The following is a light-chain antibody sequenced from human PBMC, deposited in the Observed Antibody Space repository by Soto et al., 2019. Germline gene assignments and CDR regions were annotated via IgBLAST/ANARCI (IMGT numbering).Light chain of an antibody. CDR3: QQYSTLPHT. V-gene: IGKV3-20*01. Sequence: ENVLTQSPGTLSVSPGERATLSCRASQSVTNNFFAWYQQRPGQAPRLLIYGVSSRATGIPDRFSGSGSGTDFTLTISRLEPEDLVVYYCQQYSTLPHTFGQGTKLEVK. CDR1: QSVTNNF. J-gene: IGKJ2*01. CDR2: GVS.